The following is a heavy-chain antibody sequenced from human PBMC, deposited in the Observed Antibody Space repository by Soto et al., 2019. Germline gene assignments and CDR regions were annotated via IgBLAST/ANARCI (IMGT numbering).Heavy chain of an antibody. J-gene: IGHJ4*02. D-gene: IGHD3-9*01. CDR3: AKDNYDILTGYYNRPSYYFDY. CDR1: GFTFSSYA. V-gene: IGHV3-23*01. Sequence: GGSLRLSCAASGFTFSSYAMSWVRQAPGKGLEWVSAISGSGGSTYYADSVKGRFTISRDNSKNTLYLQMNSLRAEDTAVYYCAKDNYDILTGYYNRPSYYFDYWGQGTLVTVSS. CDR2: ISGSGGST.